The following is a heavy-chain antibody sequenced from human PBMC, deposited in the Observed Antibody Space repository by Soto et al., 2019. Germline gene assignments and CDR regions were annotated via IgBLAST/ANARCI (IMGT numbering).Heavy chain of an antibody. D-gene: IGHD6-6*01. CDR1: GFSLSTSGEG. CDR2: IYWDDDK. V-gene: IGHV2-5*02. CDR3: AHLIAARPFDS. J-gene: IGHJ4*02. Sequence: QITLKESGPPLVRPTQTLTLTCSFSGFSLSTSGEGVGWIRQPPGKALEWLALIYWDDDKRYNPSLESRLTITKDTSKNQVVLSMTMVDPVDTATYYCAHLIAARPFDSWGQGTLVTVSS.